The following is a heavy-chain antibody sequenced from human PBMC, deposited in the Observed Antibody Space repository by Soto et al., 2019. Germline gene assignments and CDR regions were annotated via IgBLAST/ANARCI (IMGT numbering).Heavy chain of an antibody. Sequence: ASVKVSCKASGYTFTGYYMHWVRQAPGQGLEWMGWINPNSGGTNYAQKFQGWVTMTRDTSISTAYMELRRLRSDDTAVYDCARDLLPPRETCYGSGRYYYDGMDGWGQGTTVTVSS. CDR1: GYTFTGYY. V-gene: IGHV1-2*04. CDR2: INPNSGGT. D-gene: IGHD3-10*01. CDR3: ARDLLPPRETCYGSGRYYYDGMDG. J-gene: IGHJ6*02.